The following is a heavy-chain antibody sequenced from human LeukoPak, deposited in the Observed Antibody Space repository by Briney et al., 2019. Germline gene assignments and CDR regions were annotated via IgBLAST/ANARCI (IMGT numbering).Heavy chain of an antibody. CDR1: GGTFTNYA. J-gene: IGHJ4*02. V-gene: IGHV1-69*04. CDR3: VNQDSGNLY. CDR2: IIPILDVT. D-gene: IGHD3-10*01. Sequence: ASVKVSCKASGGTFTNYAINWVRQAPGQGLEWMGRIIPILDVTNYAQKFQGRVTITADQSTSTAYMELSSLRSEDTAFYYCVNQDSGNLYWGQGTLVTVS.